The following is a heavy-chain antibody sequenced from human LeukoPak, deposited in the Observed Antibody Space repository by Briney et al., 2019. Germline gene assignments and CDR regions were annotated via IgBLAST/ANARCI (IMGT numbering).Heavy chain of an antibody. CDR1: GFTFSNYA. V-gene: IGHV3-23*01. CDR2: ITGSGGNT. D-gene: IGHD3-9*01. J-gene: IGHJ4*02. CDR3: AKWGDYDVLTGYYVSDY. Sequence: GASLRLSCAASGFTFSNYAMSWVRQAPGKGLEWVSAITGSGGNTYYADSVKGRFTISRDNSKNTLFLQMNSLRAEDTAVYYCAKWGDYDVLTGYYVSDYWGQGTLVTVSS.